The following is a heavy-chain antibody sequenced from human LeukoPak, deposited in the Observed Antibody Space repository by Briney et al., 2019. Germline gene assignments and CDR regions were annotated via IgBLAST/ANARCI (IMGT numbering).Heavy chain of an antibody. J-gene: IGHJ4*02. CDR2: MNPNNSDI. V-gene: IGHV1-8*01. Sequence: ASVKVSCKASEYTFTSYDINWVRQATGQGLEWVGWMNPNNSDIGYAQKFQGRVTMTRNTSIGTAYMELSSLRSEDTAIYYCVRVPPGTTIYAYWGQGTLVTASS. D-gene: IGHD1-14*01. CDR3: VRVPPGTTIYAY. CDR1: EYTFTSYD.